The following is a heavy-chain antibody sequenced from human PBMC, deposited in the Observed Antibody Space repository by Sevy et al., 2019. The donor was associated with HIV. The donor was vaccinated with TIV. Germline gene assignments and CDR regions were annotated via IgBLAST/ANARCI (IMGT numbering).Heavy chain of an antibody. CDR1: GFTFSTYW. J-gene: IGHJ4*02. CDR2: IKQDGSEK. Sequence: GGSLRLSCAASGFTFSTYWMTWVRQAPGKGLEWVANIKQDGSEKYYAESVKGRLTVSRDNTKNSLYLQLNSLRAEDTAIYYCARAPVGYGWYFPRGIDYWGQGTLVTVSS. CDR3: ARAPVGYGWYFPRGIDY. D-gene: IGHD4-17*01. V-gene: IGHV3-7*01.